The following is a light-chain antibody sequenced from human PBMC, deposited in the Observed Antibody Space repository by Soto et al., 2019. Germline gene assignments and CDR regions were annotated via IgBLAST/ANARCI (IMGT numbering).Light chain of an antibody. CDR1: PSISNF. J-gene: IGKJ2*01. CDR3: QQSYNTPPYT. Sequence: DIQMPHSPSSLPASVGDRVPITSRASPSISNFLTWYQQKPGKAPNLLIYGVSSLQSGVPSRFSGSGAVTDFKLTNTRLQPEDFPTYYGQQSYNTPPYTFGQGTRVEIK. V-gene: IGKV1-39*01. CDR2: GVS.